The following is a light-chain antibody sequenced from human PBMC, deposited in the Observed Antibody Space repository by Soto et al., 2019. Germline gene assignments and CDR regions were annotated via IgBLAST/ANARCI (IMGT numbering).Light chain of an antibody. CDR1: HSDVGSYNL. J-gene: IGLJ2*01. V-gene: IGLV2-23*01. Sequence: QSALTQPASVSGSPGQSITISCTGTHSDVGSYNLVSWYQQHPGKAPKLIIYEDSKRPSGVSNRFSGSKSGYTASLTISGLEAEDEADYYCCSSAGSFSVIFGGGTKVTVL. CDR2: EDS. CDR3: CSSAGSFSVI.